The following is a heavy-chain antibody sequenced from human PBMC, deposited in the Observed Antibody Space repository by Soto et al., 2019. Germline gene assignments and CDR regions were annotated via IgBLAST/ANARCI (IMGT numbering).Heavy chain of an antibody. D-gene: IGHD2-2*01. Sequence: PXGSLRLSCSAAGFTFSSYAMSWVRQAPGKGLEWVSAISGSGGSTYYADSVKGRFTISRDNSKNTLYLQMNSLRAEDTAVYYCARDCSSTSCYSHWGQGTLVTVSS. J-gene: IGHJ4*02. CDR1: GFTFSSYA. V-gene: IGHV3-23*01. CDR2: ISGSGGST. CDR3: ARDCSSTSCYSH.